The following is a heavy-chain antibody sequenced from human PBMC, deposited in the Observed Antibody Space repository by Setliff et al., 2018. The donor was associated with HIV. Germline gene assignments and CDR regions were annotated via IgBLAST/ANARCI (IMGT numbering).Heavy chain of an antibody. CDR3: ARDLDHFDSSGYLYP. V-gene: IGHV4-30-4*01. CDR1: GGSISNSDHY. D-gene: IGHD3-22*01. CDR2: IHYSGST. J-gene: IGHJ5*02. Sequence: NPSETLSLTCTVSGGSISNSDHYWSWIRQSPGKGLEWIGYIHYSGSTYYNPSLKSRVTISVHTSQNQFSLRLTSVTAADTAVYYCARDLDHFDSSGYLYPWGRGTLVTSPQ.